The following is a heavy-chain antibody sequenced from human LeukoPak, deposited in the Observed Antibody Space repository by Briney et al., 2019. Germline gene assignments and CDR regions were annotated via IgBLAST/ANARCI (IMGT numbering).Heavy chain of an antibody. Sequence: SVKVSCKASGGTFSSYAISWVRQAPGQGLEWMGRIIPILGIANYAQKFQGRVTITADKSTSTAYMELSSLRSEDTAVYYCARVPNCGGDCYSEYLQHWGQGTLVTVST. CDR2: IIPILGIA. J-gene: IGHJ1*01. CDR1: GGTFSSYA. CDR3: ARVPNCGGDCYSEYLQH. D-gene: IGHD2-21*02. V-gene: IGHV1-69*04.